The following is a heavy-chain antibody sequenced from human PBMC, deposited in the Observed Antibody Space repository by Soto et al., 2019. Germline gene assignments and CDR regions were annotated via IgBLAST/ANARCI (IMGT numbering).Heavy chain of an antibody. CDR3: ARVPDY. J-gene: IGHJ4*02. CDR2: MYSSENT. V-gene: IGHV4-39*07. Sequence: SETLSLTCSVSGGFVSSSSYSWGWIRQSPGKGLEWIGTMYSSENTYYNPSLKSRVTISVDTSKNQFSLKLSSVTAADTAVYYCARVPDYWGQGTLVTVSS. CDR1: GGFVSSSSYS.